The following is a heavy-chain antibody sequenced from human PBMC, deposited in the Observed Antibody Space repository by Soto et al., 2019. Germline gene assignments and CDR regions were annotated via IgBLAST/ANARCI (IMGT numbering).Heavy chain of an antibody. CDR3: ARDPMGTAMADFDY. CDR2: ISYDGSNK. CDR1: GFTFSSYA. V-gene: IGHV3-30-3*01. D-gene: IGHD5-18*01. J-gene: IGHJ4*02. Sequence: GGSLRLSCAASGFTFSSYAMHWVRQAPGKGLEWVAVISYDGSNKYYADSVKGRFTISRDNSKNTLYLQMNSLRAEDTAVYYCARDPMGTAMADFDYWGQGTLVTVSS.